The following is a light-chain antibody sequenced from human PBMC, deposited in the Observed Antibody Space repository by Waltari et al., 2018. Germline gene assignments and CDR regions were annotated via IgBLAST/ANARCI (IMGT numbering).Light chain of an antibody. Sequence: DIQMTQSPSSLSASVGDRVTITCRASQSIGTYLNWYQHKPGRAPELLIYAASTFQGGVPSSFSGSGSETHFTLAISSLQREDFATYYCQQSYTTPRTFGQGTKVEIK. J-gene: IGKJ1*01. CDR1: QSIGTY. V-gene: IGKV1-39*01. CDR2: AAS. CDR3: QQSYTTPRT.